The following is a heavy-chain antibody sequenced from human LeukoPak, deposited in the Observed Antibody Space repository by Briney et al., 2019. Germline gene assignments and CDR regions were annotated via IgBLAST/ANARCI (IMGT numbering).Heavy chain of an antibody. J-gene: IGHJ4*02. CDR2: IIPIFGTA. D-gene: IGHD3-22*01. Sequence: ASVKVSCKASGGTFSSYAISWVRQAPGQGLEWMGRIIPIFGTANYAQKFQGRVTITTDESTSTAYMELSSLRSEDTAVYYCARAIAYYDSSGYLRFGGSDYWGQGTLVTVSS. CDR1: GGTFSSYA. CDR3: ARAIAYYDSSGYLRFGGSDY. V-gene: IGHV1-69*05.